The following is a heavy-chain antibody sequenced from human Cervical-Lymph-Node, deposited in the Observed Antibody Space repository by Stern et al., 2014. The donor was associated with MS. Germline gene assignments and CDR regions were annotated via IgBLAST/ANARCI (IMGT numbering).Heavy chain of an antibody. Sequence: QMQLVQSGAEVKTPGASVKLSCKASGYTFTSYYMHWVRQAPGQGLEWMGIINPSGGSTNYAQKFQGRVTLTRDTSTSTVYMELSSLRSEDTAVYYCAREVAGHRLGMMDVWGQGTAVTVSS. J-gene: IGHJ6*02. D-gene: IGHD6-19*01. V-gene: IGHV1-46*01. CDR1: GYTFTSYY. CDR2: INPSGGST. CDR3: AREVAGHRLGMMDV.